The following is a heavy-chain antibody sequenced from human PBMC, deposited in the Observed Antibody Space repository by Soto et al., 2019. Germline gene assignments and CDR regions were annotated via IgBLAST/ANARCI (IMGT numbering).Heavy chain of an antibody. D-gene: IGHD5-12*01. CDR3: ARGSPKIFNSGYDLGADY. V-gene: IGHV1-18*01. Sequence: ASVKVSCKASGYTFTSYGISWVRQAPGQGLEWMGWISAYNGNTNYAQKLQGRVTMTTDTSTSTAYMELRSLRSDDTAVYYCARGSPKIFNSGYDLGADYWGQGTLVTVSS. J-gene: IGHJ4*02. CDR2: ISAYNGNT. CDR1: GYTFTSYG.